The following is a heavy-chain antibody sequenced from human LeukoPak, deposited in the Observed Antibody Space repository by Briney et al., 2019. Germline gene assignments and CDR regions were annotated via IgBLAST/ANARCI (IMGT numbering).Heavy chain of an antibody. J-gene: IGHJ6*03. CDR2: IYTSGST. CDR3: ARGASVRGVIPAYYYYYMDV. V-gene: IGHV4-61*02. CDR1: GGSISSGSYY. Sequence: KTSETLSLTCTVSGGSISSGSYYWSWIRQPAGKGLEWIGRIYTSGSTNYNPSLKSRVTISVDTSKNQFSLKLSSVTAADTAVYYCARGASVRGVIPAYYYYYMDVWGKGTTVTVSS. D-gene: IGHD3-10*01.